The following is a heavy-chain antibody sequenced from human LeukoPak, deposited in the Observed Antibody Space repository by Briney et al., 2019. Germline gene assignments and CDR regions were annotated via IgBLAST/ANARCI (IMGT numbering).Heavy chain of an antibody. Sequence: GASVEVSCKASGYTFTSYYMHWVRQAPGQGLEWMGIINPSGDSTSYAQKFQGRVTMTRDTSTSTVYMELSSLRSEDTAVYYCASAFSTRGWFGYWGQGTLVTVSS. CDR1: GYTFTSYY. V-gene: IGHV1-46*01. CDR2: INPSGDST. J-gene: IGHJ5*01. CDR3: ASAFSTRGWFGY.